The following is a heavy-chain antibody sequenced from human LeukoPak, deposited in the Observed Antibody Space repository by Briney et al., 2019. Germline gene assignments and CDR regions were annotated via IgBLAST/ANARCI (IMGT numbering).Heavy chain of an antibody. J-gene: IGHJ4*02. Sequence: PGGSLRLSCAAFGFTLSSYAMPWVRQAPGKGLEYVSAISRNRGGPYYANSVKGRFTIARYNSKNTLYRQMGRPRVEDMDVYDCEREDGRWELHYWGQGALVTVSS. V-gene: IGHV3-64*01. CDR3: EREDGRWELHY. CDR1: GFTLSSYA. D-gene: IGHD1-26*01. CDR2: ISRNRGGP.